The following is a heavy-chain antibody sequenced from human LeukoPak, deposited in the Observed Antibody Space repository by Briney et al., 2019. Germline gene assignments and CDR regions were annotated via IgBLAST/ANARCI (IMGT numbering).Heavy chain of an antibody. V-gene: IGHV3-7*01. CDR1: GFRFSDYW. J-gene: IGHJ4*02. CDR2: IKEDGAEK. CDR3: ASGMTEFDY. Sequence: GGSLRLPCAASGFRFSDYWMSWVRHAPGKGLEWVANIKEDGAEKYYVESVKGRFTIFRDNAKHSLHLQMNSLRVEDTAVYYCASGMTEFDYWGQGTLVTVSS.